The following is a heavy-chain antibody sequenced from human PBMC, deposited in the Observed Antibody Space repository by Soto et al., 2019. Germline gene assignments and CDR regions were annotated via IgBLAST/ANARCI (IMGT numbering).Heavy chain of an antibody. CDR3: ATGLLWFGELFPHNWFDP. V-gene: IGHV1-24*01. Sequence: SVKVSCKVSGYTLTGLSMHCVRQAPGKEFEWMGGFDPEDGETIYAQKFQGRVTMTEDTSTDTAYMELSSLRSEDTAVYYCATGLLWFGELFPHNWFDPWGQGTLVTVSS. D-gene: IGHD3-10*01. CDR2: FDPEDGET. CDR1: GYTLTGLS. J-gene: IGHJ5*02.